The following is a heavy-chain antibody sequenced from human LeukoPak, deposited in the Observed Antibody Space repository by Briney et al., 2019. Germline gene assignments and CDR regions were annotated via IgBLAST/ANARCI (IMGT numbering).Heavy chain of an antibody. V-gene: IGHV4-59*08. CDR3: ARRQQWLVKAAFDI. D-gene: IGHD6-19*01. CDR1: GGSISSYY. Sequence: SETLSLTCTVSGGSISSYYWSWIRQPPGKGLEWIGYIHYSGSTNYNPSLKSRVTISVDTSKNQFSLKLSSVTAADTAVYYCARRQQWLVKAAFDIWGQGTMVTVSS. J-gene: IGHJ3*02. CDR2: IHYSGST.